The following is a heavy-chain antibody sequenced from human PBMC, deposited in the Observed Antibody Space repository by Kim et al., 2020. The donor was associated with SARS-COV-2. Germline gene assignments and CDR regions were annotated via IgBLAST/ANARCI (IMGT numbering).Heavy chain of an antibody. CDR3: ARAMGGITIFGVVTLSAFDI. J-gene: IGHJ3*02. V-gene: IGHV4-31*03. Sequence: SETLSLTCTVSGGSISSGGYYWSWIRQHPGKGLEWIGYIYYSGSTYYNPSLKSRVTISVDTSKNQFSLKLSSVTAADTAVYYCARAMGGITIFGVVTLSAFDIWGQGTMVTVSS. D-gene: IGHD3-3*01. CDR2: IYYSGST. CDR1: GGSISSGGYY.